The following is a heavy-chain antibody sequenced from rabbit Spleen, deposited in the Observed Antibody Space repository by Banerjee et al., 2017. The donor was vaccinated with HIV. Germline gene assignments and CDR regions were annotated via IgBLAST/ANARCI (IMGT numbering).Heavy chain of an antibody. CDR1: GFPFSTSSY. Sequence: QEQLVESGGGLVQPEGSLTLTCKASGFPFSTSSYMCWVRQAPGKGLEWIACIDTGTTGFTYFATWAKGRFTCSKTSSTTVTLQMTRLTAADTATYFCARDTSSSFSSYGMDLWGPGTLVTVS. D-gene: IGHD1-1*01. J-gene: IGHJ6*01. CDR3: ARDTSSSFSSYGMDL. CDR2: IDTGTTGFT. V-gene: IGHV1S45*01.